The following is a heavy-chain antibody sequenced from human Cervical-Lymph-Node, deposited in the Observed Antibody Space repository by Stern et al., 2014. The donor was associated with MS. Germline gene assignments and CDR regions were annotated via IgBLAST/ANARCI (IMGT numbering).Heavy chain of an antibody. D-gene: IGHD6-13*01. CDR2: IFPGVGTP. V-gene: IGHV1-69*12. Sequence: QVQLVQSWAEVTQPGSSVKVSCKASGGTFSKFPSSWVRQAPGQALEWMGGIFPGVGTPTSAQEFRGRVTMSADVSTSTVYMELSSLRSDDTAVYYCALSSETSDRWYSLGYDLGGQGTLVTVSS. CDR1: GGTFSKFP. CDR3: ALSSETSDRWYSLGYDL. J-gene: IGHJ5*02.